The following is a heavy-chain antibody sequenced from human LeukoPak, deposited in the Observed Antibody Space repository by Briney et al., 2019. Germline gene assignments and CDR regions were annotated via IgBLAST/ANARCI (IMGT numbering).Heavy chain of an antibody. D-gene: IGHD2-21*01. CDR2: ISSSGSTI. CDR3: ARDGGDYFDY. CDR1: GFTFSSYE. J-gene: IGHJ4*02. Sequence: GGSLRLSCAASGFTFSSYEMNWVRQAPGKGLEWVSYISSSGSTIYYADSVKGRFTVSRDNAKNSLYLQMNSLRAEDTAVYYCARDGGDYFDYWGQGTLVTVSS. V-gene: IGHV3-48*03.